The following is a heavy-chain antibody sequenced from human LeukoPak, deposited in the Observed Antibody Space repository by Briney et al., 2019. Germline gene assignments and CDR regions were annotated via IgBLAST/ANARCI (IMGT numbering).Heavy chain of an antibody. Sequence: PGGSLRLSCAASGFTFSSYAMHWVRQAPGKGLEWVAVISYDGSNKYYADSVKGRFTISRDNSKNTLYLQMNSLRAEDTAVYYCARAGYYEHYGMDVWGQGTTVTVSS. D-gene: IGHD3-22*01. CDR1: GFTFSSYA. CDR3: ARAGYYEHYGMDV. V-gene: IGHV3-30*14. J-gene: IGHJ6*02. CDR2: ISYDGSNK.